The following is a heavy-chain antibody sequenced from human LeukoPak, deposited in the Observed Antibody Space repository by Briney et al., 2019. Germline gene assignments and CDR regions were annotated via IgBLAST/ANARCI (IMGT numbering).Heavy chain of an antibody. CDR3: ARPPLGSSYDYMDY. V-gene: IGHV5-51*01. J-gene: IGHJ4*02. CDR2: TYPGDSDT. Sequence: GESLKISCKGSGYSFTNYWIGWVRQTPGKGLEWMGITYPGDSDTRYSPSFQGQVTISADKSISTAYLQWSSLKASDTAMYYCARPPLGSSYDYMDYWGQGTLVTVSS. D-gene: IGHD5-12*01. CDR1: GYSFTNYW.